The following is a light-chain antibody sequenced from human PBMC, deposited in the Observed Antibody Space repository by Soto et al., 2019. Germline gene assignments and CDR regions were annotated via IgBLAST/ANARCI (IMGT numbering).Light chain of an antibody. J-gene: IGKJ5*01. Sequence: EIVMTQSPATLSVSPGEGATLSCRASQSVSSNLAWYQQKPGQAPRLLIYGASTRATGVPARFSGSGSGADFTLTISSLQSEDFAVYYCQQYNNWPITFGQGTRLEIK. CDR3: QQYNNWPIT. CDR1: QSVSSN. CDR2: GAS. V-gene: IGKV3-15*01.